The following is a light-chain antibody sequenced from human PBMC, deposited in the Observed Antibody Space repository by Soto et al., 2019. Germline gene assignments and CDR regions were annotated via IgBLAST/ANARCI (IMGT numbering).Light chain of an antibody. J-gene: IGLJ2*01. Sequence: QSVLTQPPSVSAAPGQTVTISCSGRSSNLGNNYVFWYQQLPGTAPKLLIYDNDNRPSGIPDRFSGSKSGTSATLGITGLQTWDEADYYCAAWYSSLSVGVFGGGTKLTVL. CDR1: SSNLGNNY. CDR2: DND. V-gene: IGLV1-51*01. CDR3: AAWYSSLSVGV.